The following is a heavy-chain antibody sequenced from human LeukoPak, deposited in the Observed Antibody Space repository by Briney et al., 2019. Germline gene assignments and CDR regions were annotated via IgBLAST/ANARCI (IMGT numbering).Heavy chain of an antibody. Sequence: GGSLRLSCSASGFTFTTYAMHWVRQAPGKGLEYVSAISSDGGSTYYANSVKGRFTISRDNSKNTLYLQMGSLRAEDMAVYYCARAIHSRGYPPVDYWGQGTLVTVSS. CDR2: ISSDGGST. V-gene: IGHV3-64*01. CDR1: GFTFTTYA. CDR3: ARAIHSRGYPPVDY. D-gene: IGHD3-22*01. J-gene: IGHJ4*02.